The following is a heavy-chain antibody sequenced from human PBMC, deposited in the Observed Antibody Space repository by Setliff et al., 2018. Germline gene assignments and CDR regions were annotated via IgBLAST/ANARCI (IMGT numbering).Heavy chain of an antibody. J-gene: IGHJ4*02. CDR2: INHRGST. Sequence: SETLSLTCAAYGGTFSDYYWTWIRQPPGEGLEWIGEINHRGSTNYNPAIKSRVTISIDTSKDQFSLKLISVTAADTAVYYCARGRNIAARLLDSWGQGTLVTVSS. CDR3: ARGRNIAARLLDS. D-gene: IGHD6-6*01. CDR1: GGTFSDYY. V-gene: IGHV4-34*01.